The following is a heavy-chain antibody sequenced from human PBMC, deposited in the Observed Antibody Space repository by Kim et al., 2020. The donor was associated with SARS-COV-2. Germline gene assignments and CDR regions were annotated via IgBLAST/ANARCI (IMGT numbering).Heavy chain of an antibody. J-gene: IGHJ4*02. D-gene: IGHD1-7*01. CDR3: ARGAPLELRLVQDY. CDR1: GGSFSGYY. V-gene: IGHV4-34*01. Sequence: SETLSLTCAVYGGSFSGYYWSWIRQPPGKGLEWIGEINHSGSTNYNPSLKSRVTISVDTSKNQFSLKLSSVTAADTAVYYCARGAPLELRLVQDYWGQGTLVTVSS. CDR2: INHSGST.